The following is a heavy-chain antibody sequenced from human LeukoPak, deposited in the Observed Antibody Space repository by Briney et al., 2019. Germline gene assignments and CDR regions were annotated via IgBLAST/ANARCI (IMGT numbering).Heavy chain of an antibody. CDR2: IYSGGST. D-gene: IGHD4-17*01. CDR3: ARDYGEDAFDI. J-gene: IGHJ3*02. Sequence: GGSLRLSCAASGFTVSSNYMTWVRQAPGKGLEWVSVIYSGGSTYYADSVKGRFTISRDNSKNTLYLQMNSLRAEDTAVYYCARDYGEDAFDIWGQGTMVTVRS. V-gene: IGHV3-66*01. CDR1: GFTVSSNY.